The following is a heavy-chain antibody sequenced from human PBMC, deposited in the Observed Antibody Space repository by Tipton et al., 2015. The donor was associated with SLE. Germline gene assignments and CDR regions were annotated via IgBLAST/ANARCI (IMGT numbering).Heavy chain of an antibody. CDR3: AKDTQGYYGSGSYGGFDF. J-gene: IGHJ4*02. CDR2: ISWNSGTI. D-gene: IGHD3-10*01. CDR1: GFTYDDYA. Sequence: SLRLSCAASGFTYDDYAMHWVRQPPGKGLEWVSGISWNSGTIGYADSVKGRFTIPRDNAYRSLYLHMNSLRPEDTAFYYCAKDTQGYYGSGSYGGFDFWGQGALVTVSS. V-gene: IGHV3-9*01.